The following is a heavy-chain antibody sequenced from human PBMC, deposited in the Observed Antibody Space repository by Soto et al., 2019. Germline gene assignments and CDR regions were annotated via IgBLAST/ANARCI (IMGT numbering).Heavy chain of an antibody. D-gene: IGHD4-17*01. CDR3: ARDDDYPDNGFDY. Sequence: QAPGKGLEWLAVIVREGTEQYYADSVKGRFTIFRDNSKNTLYLQMNSLRVDDTAVYYCARDDDYPDNGFDYWGQGTLLTVSS. V-gene: IGHV3-33*01. CDR2: IVREGTEQ. J-gene: IGHJ4*02.